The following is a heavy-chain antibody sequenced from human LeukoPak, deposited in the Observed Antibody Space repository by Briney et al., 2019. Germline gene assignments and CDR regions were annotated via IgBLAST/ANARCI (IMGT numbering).Heavy chain of an antibody. J-gene: IGHJ4*02. CDR3: VSSGSGSYLTVDY. CDR2: MYYSSGNT. V-gene: IGHV4-39*07. Sequence: SETLSLTCTVSGGSISSSTYYWGWIRQPPGKGLEWIGSMYYSSGNTYYNPSLKSRVTISVDTSKNQFSLRLRSVTAADTAVYYCVSSGSGSYLTVDYWGQGTLVTVSS. CDR1: GGSISSSTYY. D-gene: IGHD3-10*01.